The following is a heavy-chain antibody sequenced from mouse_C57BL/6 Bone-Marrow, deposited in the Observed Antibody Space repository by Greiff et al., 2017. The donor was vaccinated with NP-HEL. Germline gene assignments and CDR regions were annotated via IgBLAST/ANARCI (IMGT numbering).Heavy chain of an antibody. V-gene: IGHV1-76*01. CDR1: GYTFTDYY. Sequence: VQLQQSGAELVRPGASVKLSCKASGYTFTDYYINWVKQRPGQGLEWIARIYPGSGNTYYNEKFKGKATLTAEKSSSTAYMQLSSLTSEDSAVYFCARYGYDEAWFAYWGQGTLVTVSA. J-gene: IGHJ3*01. D-gene: IGHD2-2*01. CDR2: IYPGSGNT. CDR3: ARYGYDEAWFAY.